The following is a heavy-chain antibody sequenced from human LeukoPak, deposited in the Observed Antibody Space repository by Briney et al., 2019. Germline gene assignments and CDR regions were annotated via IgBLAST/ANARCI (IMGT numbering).Heavy chain of an antibody. CDR1: GFTFSSYS. J-gene: IGHJ6*02. CDR2: ISSSGSYI. D-gene: IGHD2-21*01. CDR3: ARENYSTGMDV. V-gene: IGHV3-21*01. Sequence: GGSLRLSCAASGFTFSSYSMNWVRQAPGKGLEWVSSISSSGSYIYYADSVKGRFTISRDNAKNSLYLQMNSLRAEDTAVYYCARENYSTGMDVWGQGTTVTVSS.